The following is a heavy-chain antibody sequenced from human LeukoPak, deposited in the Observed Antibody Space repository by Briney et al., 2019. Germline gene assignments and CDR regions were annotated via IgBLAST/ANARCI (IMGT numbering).Heavy chain of an antibody. D-gene: IGHD2-2*01. Sequence: GASVKVSCKASGYTFTGYYMHWVRQAPGQGLEWMGWINPNSGGTNHAQKFQGRVTMTRDTSISTAYMELSRLRSDDTAVYYCARDRCSSTSCSYYYYYGMDVWGQGTTVTVSS. CDR2: INPNSGGT. CDR1: GYTFTGYY. V-gene: IGHV1-2*02. J-gene: IGHJ6*02. CDR3: ARDRCSSTSCSYYYYYGMDV.